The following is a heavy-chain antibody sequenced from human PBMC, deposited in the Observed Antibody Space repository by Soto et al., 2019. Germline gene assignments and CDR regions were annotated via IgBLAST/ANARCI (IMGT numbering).Heavy chain of an antibody. J-gene: IGHJ5*02. V-gene: IGHV4-39*01. CDR1: GGSITSSSHF. CDR2: IYFTGNT. CDR3: AGQTFTIAAASYGRSNWFDP. Sequence: SETLSLTCSASGGSITSSSHFWGWVRQPPGKGLEWIGTIYFTGNTYYTPSLKSRLTMSIDTSKNEFSLRLNSVTAAGTAVYYCAGQTFTIAAASYGRSNWFDPWGPGTLVTVSS. D-gene: IGHD6-25*01.